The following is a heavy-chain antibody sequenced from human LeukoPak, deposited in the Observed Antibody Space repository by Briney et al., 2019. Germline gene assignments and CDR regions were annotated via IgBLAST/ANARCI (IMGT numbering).Heavy chain of an antibody. V-gene: IGHV3-23*01. CDR2: ISGSGDST. Sequence: GGSLRLSCAASGFTFSSYAMSWVRQAPGKGLEWASAISGSGDSTYYTDSVKGRFTISRDNSKNTLYLQMNSLRAEDTAVYYCAKDGLEYSSSPREYYFDYWGQGTLVTVSS. J-gene: IGHJ4*02. CDR3: AKDGLEYSSSPREYYFDY. D-gene: IGHD6-6*01. CDR1: GFTFSSYA.